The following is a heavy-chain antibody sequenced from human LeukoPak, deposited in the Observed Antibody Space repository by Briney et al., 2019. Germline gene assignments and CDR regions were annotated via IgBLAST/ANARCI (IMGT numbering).Heavy chain of an antibody. CDR1: GYTFTSYY. Sequence: GAPVKLSCKASGYTFTSYYMHWVRQSPGRGLEWMGIINPSGGSTSYAQKFQGRVTMTRDTSTSTVYMELSSLRSEDTAVYYCAGGYYYDTSGYYYWGQGNLVTVSS. D-gene: IGHD3-22*01. CDR2: INPSGGST. J-gene: IGHJ4*02. V-gene: IGHV1-46*01. CDR3: AGGYYYDTSGYYY.